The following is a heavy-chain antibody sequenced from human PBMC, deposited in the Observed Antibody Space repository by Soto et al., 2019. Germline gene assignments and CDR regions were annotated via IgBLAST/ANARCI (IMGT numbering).Heavy chain of an antibody. J-gene: IGHJ6*02. CDR1: GFTFRSYS. Sequence: EVQLVESGGGLKQPGGSLRLSCAASGFTFRSYSMNWVRQAPGKGLEWVSYISSSNRTINYADSVKGRFIISRDNAKNSLYRQMHSLRDEHTAVYYCAREGWPLLQTGMDVWGQGTTVTVSS. CDR2: ISSSNRTI. D-gene: IGHD2-15*01. V-gene: IGHV3-48*02. CDR3: AREGWPLLQTGMDV.